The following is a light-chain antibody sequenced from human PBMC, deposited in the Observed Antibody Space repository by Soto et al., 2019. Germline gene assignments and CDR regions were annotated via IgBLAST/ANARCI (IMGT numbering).Light chain of an antibody. CDR1: QRLSSN. Sequence: TQSQVTLSVSPGERVTLSCRASQRLSSNLAWYQQRPGQAPRLLIYGASIRATDIPARFIGSGSGTEFTLTISSLQSEDFAVYYCQQRSNWLFTFGQGTRLEIK. CDR2: GAS. V-gene: IGKV3-15*01. J-gene: IGKJ5*01. CDR3: QQRSNWLFT.